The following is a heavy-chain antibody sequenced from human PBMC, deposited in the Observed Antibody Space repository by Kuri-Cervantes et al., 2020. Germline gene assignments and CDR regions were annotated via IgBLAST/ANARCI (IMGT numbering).Heavy chain of an antibody. CDR3: AREPHMVREMYYFDY. D-gene: IGHD3-10*01. CDR2: ISYDGSNK. J-gene: IGHJ4*02. V-gene: IGHV3-30-3*01. Sequence: GGSRRLSCAASGFTFSSYAMHWVRQAPGKGLEWVAVISYDGSNKYYADSVKGRFTISRDNSKNTLYLQMNSLRAEDTAVYYCAREPHMVREMYYFDYWGQGTLVTVSS. CDR1: GFTFSSYA.